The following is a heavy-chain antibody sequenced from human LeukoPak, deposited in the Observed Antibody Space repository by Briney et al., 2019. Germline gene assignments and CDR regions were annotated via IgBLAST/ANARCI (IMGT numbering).Heavy chain of an antibody. J-gene: IGHJ6*02. CDR3: TRATSVVVPAADHYYYGMDV. V-gene: IGHV1-2*02. Sequence: ASVTVSFKASGSTFTVYYMHWVRQAPGQGHEWMGWINLNSGGTDYAQKFQGRATMTRDTSLSTAYLELTRLRSDDTAVYYCTRATSVVVPAADHYYYGMDVWGQGTTVTVSS. CDR2: INLNSGGT. D-gene: IGHD2-2*01. CDR1: GSTFTVYY.